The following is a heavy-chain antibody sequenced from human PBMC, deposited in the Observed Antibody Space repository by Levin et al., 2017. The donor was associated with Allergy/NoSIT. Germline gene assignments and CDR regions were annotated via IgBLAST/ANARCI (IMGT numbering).Heavy chain of an antibody. Sequence: SCAASGFTFSNAWMSWVRQAPGKGLEWVGRIKSKTDGGTTDYAAPVKGRFTISRDDSKNTLYLQMNSLKTEDTAVYYCTTEFPLPTVGVPTGAFDIWGQGTMVTVSS. J-gene: IGHJ3*02. D-gene: IGHD4-23*01. CDR3: TTEFPLPTVGVPTGAFDI. V-gene: IGHV3-15*01. CDR1: GFTFSNAW. CDR2: IKSKTDGGTT.